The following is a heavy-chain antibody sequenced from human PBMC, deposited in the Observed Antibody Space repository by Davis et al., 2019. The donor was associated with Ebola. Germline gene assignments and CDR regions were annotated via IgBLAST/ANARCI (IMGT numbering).Heavy chain of an antibody. V-gene: IGHV5-51*01. CDR2: IYTGDSDT. D-gene: IGHD2-8*02. J-gene: IGHJ3*02. CDR1: GNSFTSHW. Sequence: GESLKISCKDSGNSFTSHWIGWVRQMPGKGLDWMGIIYTGDSDTRYSPSFRGQVTISADKSMKTAFLQWSSLKASDSGMYYCASLRRTITGMDDGFDIWGQETMVTVSS. CDR3: ASLRRTITGMDDGFDI.